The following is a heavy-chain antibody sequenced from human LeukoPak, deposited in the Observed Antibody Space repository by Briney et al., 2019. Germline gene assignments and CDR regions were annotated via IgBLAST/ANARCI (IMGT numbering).Heavy chain of an antibody. D-gene: IGHD3-22*01. J-gene: IGHJ5*02. V-gene: IGHV1-69*13. CDR3: ARSPYDSSGYYYWFDP. CDR2: IIPIFGTA. Sequence: GASVKVSCKASGYNFTSNGISWVRQAPGQGLEWMGGIIPIFGTANYAQKFQGRVTITADESTSTAYMELSSLRSEDTAVYYCARSPYDSSGYYYWFDPWGQGTLVTVSS. CDR1: GYNFTSNG.